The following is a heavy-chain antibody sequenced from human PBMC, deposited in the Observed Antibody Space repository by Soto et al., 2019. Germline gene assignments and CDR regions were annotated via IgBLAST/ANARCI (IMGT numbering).Heavy chain of an antibody. J-gene: IGHJ4*02. D-gene: IGHD3-10*01. CDR3: ARGRAHHVY. CDR1: GGSISGYY. CDR2: MYKTGST. V-gene: IGHV4-59*01. Sequence: SETLSLTCTVSGGSISGYYWSWIRQPPGKGLEWIGYMYKTGSTVYNPSFKSRVTISVDTSKNQFSLKLSSVTAADTAVYYCARGRAHHVYWGQGTLVTVSS.